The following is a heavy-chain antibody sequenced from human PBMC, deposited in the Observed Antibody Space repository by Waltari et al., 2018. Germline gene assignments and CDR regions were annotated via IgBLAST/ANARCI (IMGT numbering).Heavy chain of an antibody. Sequence: QLQLQESGPGLVKPSETLSLTCTVSGDSISGSNYYWGWIRQPPGQGLEWIGSISYSGTTYCNPSLKSRVTMSVDTSKNQFSLNLSSVTAADTAVFYCVRPGSSVGWYYFDYWGQGTRVTVSS. CDR1: GDSISGSNYY. J-gene: IGHJ4*02. D-gene: IGHD6-19*01. CDR3: VRPGSSVGWYYFDY. V-gene: IGHV4-39*01. CDR2: ISYSGTT.